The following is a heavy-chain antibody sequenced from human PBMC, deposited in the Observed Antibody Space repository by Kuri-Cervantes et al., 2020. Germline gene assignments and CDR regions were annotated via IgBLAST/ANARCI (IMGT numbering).Heavy chain of an antibody. J-gene: IGHJ3*01. CDR2: ISAYNGNT. CDR1: GYTFTSYG. CDR3: AKDHIEARRGGIGGFDV. V-gene: IGHV1-18*01. D-gene: IGHD5-12*01. Sequence: ASVKVSCKASGYTFTSYGISWVRQAPGQGLEWMGWISAYNGNTNYAQKLQGRVTMTTDTSTSTAYMELRSLRPEDTAIYYCAKDHIEARRGGIGGFDVWGQGTLVTVSS.